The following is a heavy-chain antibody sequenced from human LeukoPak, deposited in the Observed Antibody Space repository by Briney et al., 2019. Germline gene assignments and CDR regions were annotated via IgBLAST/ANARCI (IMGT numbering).Heavy chain of an antibody. CDR1: GVSISSSNW. V-gene: IGHV4-4*02. Sequence: SETLSLTCAVSGVSISSSNWWSWVRQPPGKGLEWIGEIYHSGSTNYNPSLKSRVTISVDKSKNQFSLKPSSVTAADTAVYYCARAGGVIVLDYWGQGTLVTVSS. CDR3: ARAGGVIVLDY. J-gene: IGHJ4*02. CDR2: IYHSGST. D-gene: IGHD3-16*02.